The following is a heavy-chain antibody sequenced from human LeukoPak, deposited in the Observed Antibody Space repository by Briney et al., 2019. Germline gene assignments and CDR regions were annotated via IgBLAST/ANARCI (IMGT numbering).Heavy chain of an antibody. CDR2: INWNSGTM. Sequence: GRSLRLSCAASGFSFADATMHWVRQIPGKGLEWVSGINWNSGTMGYADSVKGRFTVSRDNAKNSLYLQMNSLKTEDTALYYCAKDPYMDVWGKGTTVTVSS. CDR1: GFSFADAT. CDR3: AKDPYMDV. J-gene: IGHJ6*03. V-gene: IGHV3-9*01.